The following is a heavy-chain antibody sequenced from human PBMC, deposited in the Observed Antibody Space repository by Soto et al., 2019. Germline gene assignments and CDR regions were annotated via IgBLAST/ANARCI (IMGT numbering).Heavy chain of an antibody. V-gene: IGHV5-51*01. CDR3: ARVLSSSWFPFEY. CDR1: GYSFTSYW. D-gene: IGHD6-13*01. J-gene: IGHJ4*02. CDR2: IYPGDSDT. Sequence: EVQLVQSGAEVKKPGESLKISCKGSGYSFTSYWIGWVRQMPGKGLEWMGIIYPGDSDTRYSPSFQGQVTISADKSISADYQQWSSLKTSDTAMYYCARVLSSSWFPFEYGGQGTLVTVSS.